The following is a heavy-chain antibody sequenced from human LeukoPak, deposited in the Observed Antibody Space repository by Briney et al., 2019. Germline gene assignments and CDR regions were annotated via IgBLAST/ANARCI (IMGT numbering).Heavy chain of an antibody. CDR3: ARLYSSSWYYYYGMDV. D-gene: IGHD6-13*01. Sequence: PSETLSLTCTVSGGSISSYYWSWLRQPPGKGLEWIGYIYYSGSTNYNPSLKSRVTISVDTSKNQFSLKLSSVTAADTAVYYCARLYSSSWYYYYGMDVWGQGTTVTVSS. V-gene: IGHV4-59*01. CDR2: IYYSGST. CDR1: GGSISSYY. J-gene: IGHJ6*02.